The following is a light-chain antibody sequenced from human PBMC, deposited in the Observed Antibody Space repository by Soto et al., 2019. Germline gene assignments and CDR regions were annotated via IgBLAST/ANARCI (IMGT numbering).Light chain of an antibody. CDR2: EDD. CDR1: SGSIASNY. V-gene: IGLV6-57*04. J-gene: IGLJ2*01. CDR3: QSYDCGSHVI. Sequence: NFMLTRPHSVSESPGKTVTISCTRSSGSIASNYVQWFQQRPGSAPTTVIYEDDRRPSGVPDRFSGSIDRSSNSASLTISGLKTEDEGDYYCQSYDCGSHVIFGGGTQLTVL.